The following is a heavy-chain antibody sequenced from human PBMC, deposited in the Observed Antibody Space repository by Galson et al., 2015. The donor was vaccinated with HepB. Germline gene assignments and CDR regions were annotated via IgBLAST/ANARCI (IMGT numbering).Heavy chain of an antibody. J-gene: IGHJ3*02. CDR1: GYTLTELS. Sequence: SGKVSCKVSGYTLTELSMHWVRQAPGKGLEWMGGFDPEDGETIYAQKFQGRVTMTEDTSTDTAYMELSSLRSEDTAVYYCAAEGKLVGYAFDIWGQGTMVTVSS. CDR2: FDPEDGET. CDR3: AAEGKLVGYAFDI. V-gene: IGHV1-24*01. D-gene: IGHD1-26*01.